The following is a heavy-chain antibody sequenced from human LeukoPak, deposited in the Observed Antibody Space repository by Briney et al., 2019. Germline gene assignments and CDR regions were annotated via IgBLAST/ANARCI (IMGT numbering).Heavy chain of an antibody. D-gene: IGHD3-10*01. Sequence: PGGSLRLSCAASGFTFSSYAMSWVRQAPGKGLEWVSAISGSGGSTYYADSVKGRFTISRDNAKNSLYLQMNSLRAEDTAVYYCARVVTMVQGVIGDYWGQGTLVTVSS. J-gene: IGHJ4*02. CDR1: GFTFSSYA. CDR2: ISGSGGST. CDR3: ARVVTMVQGVIGDY. V-gene: IGHV3-23*01.